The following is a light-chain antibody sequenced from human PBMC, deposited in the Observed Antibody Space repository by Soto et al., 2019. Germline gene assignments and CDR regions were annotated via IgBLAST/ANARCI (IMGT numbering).Light chain of an antibody. J-gene: IGKJ5*01. CDR2: DTS. Sequence: TQSPATLSASPGEGTTLSCRASQSVGNNLAWYQQKPGQAPGLLIYDTSTRASGVPDRFSGSGSGTDFTLTISSLEAEDFAVYYCQQRSNWPITFGQGTRVEI. V-gene: IGKV3-11*01. CDR1: QSVGNN. CDR3: QQRSNWPIT.